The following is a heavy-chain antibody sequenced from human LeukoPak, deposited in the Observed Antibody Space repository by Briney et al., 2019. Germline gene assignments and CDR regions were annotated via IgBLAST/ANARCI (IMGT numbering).Heavy chain of an antibody. CDR3: VKEIDTLGTNAFDI. V-gene: IGHV3-43*02. Sequence: GMSLRLSCAASGFSFDAYPMHWVRQAPAKGLEWVSLINEDGGKTFYADSVGGRFTISRDNSKNSLYLQMNSLRTEDTAVYYCVKEIDTLGTNAFDIWGQGTIVTVSS. D-gene: IGHD2-15*01. CDR2: INEDGGKT. J-gene: IGHJ3*02. CDR1: GFSFDAYP.